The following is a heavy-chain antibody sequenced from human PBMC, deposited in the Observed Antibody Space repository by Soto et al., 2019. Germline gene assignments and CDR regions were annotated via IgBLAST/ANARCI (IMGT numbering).Heavy chain of an antibody. CDR3: ATRSPAFDY. CDR2: ITTDKGKT. CDR1: GYTFTSYG. J-gene: IGHJ4*02. V-gene: IGHV1-18*01. Sequence: QVQLVQSGPEVKKAGASVKVSCKTSGYTFTSYGISWARQAPGQGLEWRGWITTDKGKTTYAQKFQGRVTMTTDTSTSTAYMELRSLRSDATAVYYGATRSPAFDYWGQGTLVAVSS.